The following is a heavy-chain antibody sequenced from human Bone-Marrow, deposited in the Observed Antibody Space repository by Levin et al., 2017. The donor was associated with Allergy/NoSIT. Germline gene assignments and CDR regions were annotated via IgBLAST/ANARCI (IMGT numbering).Heavy chain of an antibody. V-gene: IGHV1-69*06. D-gene: IGHD2/OR15-2a*01. Sequence: ASVKVSCTAYGGSFSTSAFSWVRQAPGQGLEWLGGVIILYGTPTYAHRFQGRVTITADRSTATAYMELSSLTSEDTAVYYCARVATSVIGGGFTAIDHWGQGTLVTVSS. CDR2: VIILYGTP. CDR3: ARVATSVIGGGFTAIDH. J-gene: IGHJ1*01. CDR1: GGSFSTSA.